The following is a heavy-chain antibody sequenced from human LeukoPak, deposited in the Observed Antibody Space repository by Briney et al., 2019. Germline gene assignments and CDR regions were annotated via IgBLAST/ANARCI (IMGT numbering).Heavy chain of an antibody. CDR2: LLNDGINK. CDR1: GFTFSYYG. V-gene: IGHV3-30*02. CDR3: ATEIIRRYNGSRQDGMDV. J-gene: IGHJ6*02. Sequence: GGFLKLSCAASGFTFSYYGIQWGRQAPGKGLEGGAVLLNDGINKNYADSVKGQFTISRDNSKNTLYLQMNSLKAEDTALYYCATEIIRRYNGSRQDGMDVWGQGTTVTVSS. D-gene: IGHD1-26*01.